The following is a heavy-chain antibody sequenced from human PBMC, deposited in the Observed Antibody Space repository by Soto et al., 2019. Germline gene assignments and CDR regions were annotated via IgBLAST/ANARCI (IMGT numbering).Heavy chain of an antibody. CDR3: ARDLIDWYFDS. V-gene: IGHV4-31*03. D-gene: IGHD3-9*01. CDR1: GGSINSGAYY. J-gene: IGHJ4*02. CDR2: IYYSGST. Sequence: QVQLQESGPGLVKPSQTLSLTCTVSGGSINSGAYYWSWIRQHPGKGLEWIGYIYYSGSTYYNPSLKSRVTISVDTSKNQFSLKLSSVTAADTAVYYCARDLIDWYFDSWGQGTLVTVSS.